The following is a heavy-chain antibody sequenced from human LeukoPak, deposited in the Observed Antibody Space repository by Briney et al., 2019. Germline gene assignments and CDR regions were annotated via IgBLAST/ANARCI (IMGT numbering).Heavy chain of an antibody. J-gene: IGHJ4*02. Sequence: GGSLRLTCAASGFTFSDYYMSWIRQAPGKGLEWVSYVSGSGGPIYYADSVKGRFTISRDNAKNSLYMQMNSLRAEDTAVYYCARDRGGPGYTYGQPLDYWGQGTLVTVSS. D-gene: IGHD5-18*01. CDR1: GFTFSDYY. CDR3: ARDRGGPGYTYGQPLDY. V-gene: IGHV3-11*01. CDR2: VSGSGGPI.